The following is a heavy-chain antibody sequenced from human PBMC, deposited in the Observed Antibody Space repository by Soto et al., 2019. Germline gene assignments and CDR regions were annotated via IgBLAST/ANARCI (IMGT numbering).Heavy chain of an antibody. CDR2: ISAYNGNT. CDR1: GYSFSSYG. D-gene: IGHD2-2*01. Sequence: GASVKVSCKASGYSFSSYGISWVRQAPGQGLEWMGWISAYNGNTNYAQKLQGRVTMTTDTSTNTAYMEVRSLRSDDTAVHYCARDRSAMILSYWGQGTLVTVSS. V-gene: IGHV1-18*04. J-gene: IGHJ4*02. CDR3: ARDRSAMILSY.